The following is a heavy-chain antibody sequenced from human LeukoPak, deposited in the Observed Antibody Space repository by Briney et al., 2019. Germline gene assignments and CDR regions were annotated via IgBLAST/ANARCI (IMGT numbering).Heavy chain of an antibody. V-gene: IGHV3-7*01. D-gene: IGHD3-3*01. J-gene: IGHJ4*02. CDR1: GFTFSSYW. Sequence: GGSLRLSCAASGFTFSSYWMSWVRQAPGKGLEWVANIKQDGSEKNYVDPVKGRFTISRDNGKNSLYLQMNSLRAEDTAVYYCARSPNDFWSGYYPFDYWGQGTLVTVSS. CDR3: ARSPNDFWSGYYPFDY. CDR2: IKQDGSEK.